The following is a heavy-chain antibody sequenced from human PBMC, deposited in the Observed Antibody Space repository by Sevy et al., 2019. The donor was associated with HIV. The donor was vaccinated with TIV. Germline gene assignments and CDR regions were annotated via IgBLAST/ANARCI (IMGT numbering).Heavy chain of an antibody. V-gene: IGHV3-33*01. CDR2: IWNDGSNK. CDR1: GFTFSNYG. CDR3: ARGGDFNDRSAKRDLDY. J-gene: IGHJ4*02. Sequence: GGSLRVSCAASGFTFSNYGMHWVRQAPGKGLEWVAVIWNDGSNKYYADSVKGRFTISRDNSKNTLYLQMNSLRVEDTAVYFCARGGDFNDRSAKRDLDYGGQGTLVTVSS. D-gene: IGHD3-22*01.